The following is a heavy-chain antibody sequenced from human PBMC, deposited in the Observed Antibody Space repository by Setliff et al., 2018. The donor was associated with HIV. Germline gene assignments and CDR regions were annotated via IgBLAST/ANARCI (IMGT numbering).Heavy chain of an antibody. CDR2: IYYNEKT. J-gene: IGHJ4*02. V-gene: IGHV4-39*02. Sequence: SETLSLTCTVSGGSASNSRYYWAWIRQPPGKGLEYIGSIYYNEKTYYSPSLKSRVTISIDTSKNQFSLNLTSVTAADSAVYYCAIEGAGTIVYSWGQGTLVTVSS. CDR3: AIEGAGTIVYS. CDR1: GGSASNSRYY. D-gene: IGHD6-19*01.